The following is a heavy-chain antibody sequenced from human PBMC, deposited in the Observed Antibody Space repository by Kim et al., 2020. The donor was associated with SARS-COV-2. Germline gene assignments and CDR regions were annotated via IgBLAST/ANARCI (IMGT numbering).Heavy chain of an antibody. CDR3: AKDFTKGAASYYFDY. J-gene: IGHJ4*02. Sequence: DSVKGRFTISRDNSKNTVYLEVNSLRIEDTAVYYCAKDFTKGAASYYFDYWGRGTLVTVSS. V-gene: IGHV3-30*02. D-gene: IGHD3-10*01.